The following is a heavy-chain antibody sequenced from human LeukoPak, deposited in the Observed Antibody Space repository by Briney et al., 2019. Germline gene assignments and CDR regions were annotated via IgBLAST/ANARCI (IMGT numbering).Heavy chain of an antibody. CDR3: ARNFGGSYYDYFDY. Sequence: GASVKVSCKVSGYTLTEFSMHWVRQAPGKGLEWMGGFDPEDGETIYAQELQGRVTITRDTSASTAYMELSSLRSEDMAVYYCARNFGGSYYDYFDYWGQGTLVTVSS. V-gene: IGHV1-24*01. CDR1: GYTLTEFS. CDR2: FDPEDGET. J-gene: IGHJ4*02. D-gene: IGHD1-26*01.